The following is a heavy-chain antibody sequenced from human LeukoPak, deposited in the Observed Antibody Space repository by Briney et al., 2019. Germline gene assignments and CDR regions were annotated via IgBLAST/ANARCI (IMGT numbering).Heavy chain of an antibody. Sequence: ASVKVSCKASGYTFTSYGISWVRQAPGQGLEWMGWTSAYNGNTNYAQKLQGRVTMTTDTSTSTAYMELRSLRSDDTAVYYCARVALAVAGYWYFDLWGRGTLVTVSS. CDR2: TSAYNGNT. D-gene: IGHD6-19*01. CDR1: GYTFTSYG. CDR3: ARVALAVAGYWYFDL. V-gene: IGHV1-18*01. J-gene: IGHJ2*01.